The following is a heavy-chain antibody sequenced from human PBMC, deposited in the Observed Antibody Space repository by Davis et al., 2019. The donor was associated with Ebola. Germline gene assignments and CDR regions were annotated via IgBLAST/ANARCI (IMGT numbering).Heavy chain of an antibody. CDR3: ARVGMATIGSPLDY. CDR1: GGSISSYY. CDR2: IYYSGST. Sequence: SETLSLTCTVSGGSISSYYWSWIRQPPGKGLEWIGYIYYSGSTNYNPSLKSLFTISVDTSKNQFSLKLSSVTAADTAVYYCARVGMATIGSPLDYWGQGTLVTVSS. V-gene: IGHV4-59*01. D-gene: IGHD5-24*01. J-gene: IGHJ4*02.